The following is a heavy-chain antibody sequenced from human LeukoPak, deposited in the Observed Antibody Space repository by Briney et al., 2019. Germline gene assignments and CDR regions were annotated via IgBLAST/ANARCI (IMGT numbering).Heavy chain of an antibody. J-gene: IGHJ4*02. V-gene: IGHV3-48*01. CDR1: GFTFSTYS. D-gene: IGHD1-7*01. CDR2: ISSDSSII. Sequence: GGSLRLSCAASGFTFSTYSMNWVRQAPGKGLEWIAYISSDSSIIYYADSVKGRFTISRDNAKNSLYLQMNSLRAEDTAVYYCAKDSLELSDYWGQGTLVTVSS. CDR3: AKDSLELSDY.